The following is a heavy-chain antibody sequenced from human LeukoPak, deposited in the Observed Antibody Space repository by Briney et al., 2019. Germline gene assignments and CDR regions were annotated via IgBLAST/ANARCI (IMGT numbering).Heavy chain of an antibody. CDR2: INGNDGTT. CDR3: AKSDSGDYFPQ. V-gene: IGHV3-23*01. CDR1: GFTFRNFA. Sequence: GGSLRLSCAASGFTFRNFAMSWVRQAPGKGLQWVSSINGNDGTTYYADSVKGRFTISRDNSNNTLNLEMNSLRAEDTAMYYCAKSDSGDYFPQWGQGTLVTVSS. D-gene: IGHD2-15*01. J-gene: IGHJ1*01.